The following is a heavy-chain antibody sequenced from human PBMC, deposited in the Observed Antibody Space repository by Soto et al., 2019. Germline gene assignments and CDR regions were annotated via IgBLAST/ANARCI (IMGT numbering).Heavy chain of an antibody. CDR2: INPSGGST. D-gene: IGHD6-13*01. J-gene: IGHJ4*02. Sequence: ASVKVSCKASGYTFTSYYMHWVRQAPGQGLEWMGIINPSGGSTSYAQKFQGRVTMTRDTSTSTVYMELSSLRSEDTAVYYCARDTKIIAEADYPYYFDYWGQGTLVTVSS. CDR3: ARDTKIIAEADYPYYFDY. CDR1: GYTFTSYY. V-gene: IGHV1-46*01.